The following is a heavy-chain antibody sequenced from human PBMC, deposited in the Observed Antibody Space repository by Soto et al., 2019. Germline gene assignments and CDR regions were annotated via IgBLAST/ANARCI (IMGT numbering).Heavy chain of an antibody. V-gene: IGHV3-66*01. CDR2: IYSGGST. J-gene: IGHJ4*02. CDR1: GFTVSSNY. D-gene: IGHD1-26*01. CDR3: ARDPGRSYGPD. Sequence: EVQLVESGGGLVQPGGSLRLSCAASGFTVSSNYMSGVRQAPGKGLEWASVIYSGGSTYYADSVKGRFTISRDNSKNTLYLQMNSLRAEDTAVYYCARDPGRSYGPDWGQGTLVTVSS.